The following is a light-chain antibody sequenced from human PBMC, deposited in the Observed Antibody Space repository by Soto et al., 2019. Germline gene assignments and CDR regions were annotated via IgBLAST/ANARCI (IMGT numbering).Light chain of an antibody. V-gene: IGKV3-15*01. Sequence: EVVLTQSPATLSVSPWEGVTLSCRASQGIGDTLAWYQHKPGQTPRLLIYDTSARATGVPARFSGSRSETEFTLIISGLQPDDSATYYCQQYTNTNNPWMFGQRTKVDIK. J-gene: IGKJ1*01. CDR2: DTS. CDR1: QGIGDT. CDR3: QQYTNTNNPWM.